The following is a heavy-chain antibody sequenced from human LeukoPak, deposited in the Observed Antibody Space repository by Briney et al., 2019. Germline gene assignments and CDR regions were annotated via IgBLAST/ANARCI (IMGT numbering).Heavy chain of an antibody. CDR3: ARDYYGDYVFDY. Sequence: GGSLRLSCAASGFTFSSYSMNWVRQAPGKGLEWVSSISSSGSYIYYADSVKGRFTISRDNAKTSLDLQMNSLRADDTAVYYCARDYYGDYVFDYWGQGALVTVSS. V-gene: IGHV3-21*01. CDR1: GFTFSSYS. J-gene: IGHJ4*02. D-gene: IGHD4-17*01. CDR2: ISSSGSYI.